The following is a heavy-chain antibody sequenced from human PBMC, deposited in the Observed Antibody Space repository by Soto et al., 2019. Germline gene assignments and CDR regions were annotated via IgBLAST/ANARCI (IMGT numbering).Heavy chain of an antibody. J-gene: IGHJ4*02. CDR1: GGSISSSSYY. CDR2: IYYSGST. Sequence: SETLSLTCTVSGGSISSSSYYWGWIRQPPGKGLEWIGSIYYSGSTYYNPSLKSRVTISVDTSKNQFSLKLGSVTAADTAVYYCARGIYEGSSGYCLDVWGQGNLVTVSS. V-gene: IGHV4-39*01. D-gene: IGHD3-22*01. CDR3: ARGIYEGSSGYCLDV.